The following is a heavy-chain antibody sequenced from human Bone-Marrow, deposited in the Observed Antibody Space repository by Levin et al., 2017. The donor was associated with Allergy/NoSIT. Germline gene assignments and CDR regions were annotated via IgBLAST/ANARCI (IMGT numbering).Heavy chain of an antibody. CDR2: IRESGERT. CDR3: AREMGGTRGWYTVDY. J-gene: IGHJ4*02. CDR1: GFTFSNYA. V-gene: IGHV3-23*01. Sequence: GGSLRLSCAASGFTFSNYAISWVRQLPGKGLQWVSAIRESGERTYYTDSVRGRFTVSRDNSKNTLYLQMNNLRGEDTAMYYCAREMGGTRGWYTVDYWGQGTLVAVSP. D-gene: IGHD6-19*01.